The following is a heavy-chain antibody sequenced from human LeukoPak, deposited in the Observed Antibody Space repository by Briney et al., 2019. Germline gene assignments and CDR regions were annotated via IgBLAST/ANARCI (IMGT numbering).Heavy chain of an antibody. V-gene: IGHV3-7*01. CDR2: IKQDGSEK. Sequence: GGSLRLSCVASGFTFSTFAMIWVRQAPGKGLEWVANIKQDGSEKYYVDSVKGRFTVSRDNAKNSMYLQMNSLSVEDTALYYCARDAWSANFDSSGYFDIWGQGTMVTVSS. D-gene: IGHD3-22*01. CDR3: ARDAWSANFDSSGYFDI. CDR1: GFTFSTFA. J-gene: IGHJ3*02.